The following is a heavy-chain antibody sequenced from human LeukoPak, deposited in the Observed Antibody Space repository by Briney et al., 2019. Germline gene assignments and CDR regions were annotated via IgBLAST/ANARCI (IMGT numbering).Heavy chain of an antibody. J-gene: IGHJ6*02. Sequence: ASVKVSCKASGYTFTSYDINWVGQATGQGLEGMGWMNPNSGNTGYAQKFQGRVTMTRNTSISTAYMELSSLRSEDTAVYYCARGPLYYDFWSGYYSSYYGMDVWGQGTTVTVSS. D-gene: IGHD3-3*01. CDR3: ARGPLYYDFWSGYYSSYYGMDV. CDR2: MNPNSGNT. V-gene: IGHV1-8*01. CDR1: GYTFTSYD.